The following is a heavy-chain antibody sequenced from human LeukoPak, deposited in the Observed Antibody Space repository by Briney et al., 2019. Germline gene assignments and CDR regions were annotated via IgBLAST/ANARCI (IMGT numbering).Heavy chain of an antibody. CDR1: GGSISSYY. D-gene: IGHD5-18*01. CDR2: IYYSGST. Sequence: SETLSLTCTVSGGSISSYYWSWIRQPPGKGLEWIGYIYYSGSTNYNPSLKSRVTISVDTSKNQFSLKLSSVTAADTAVYYCARVRYSYGSDYFDYWGQGTLVTVPS. J-gene: IGHJ4*02. CDR3: ARVRYSYGSDYFDY. V-gene: IGHV4-59*01.